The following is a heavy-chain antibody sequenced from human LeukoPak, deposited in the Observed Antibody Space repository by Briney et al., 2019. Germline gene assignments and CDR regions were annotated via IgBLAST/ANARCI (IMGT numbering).Heavy chain of an antibody. CDR2: ISGSGGST. CDR1: GFTFSSYA. D-gene: IGHD3-10*01. Sequence: PGGSLRLSCAASGFTFSSYAMSWVRQAPGKGLEWVSAISGSGGSTYYADSVKGRFTISRDNSKNTLYLQMNSLRAEDTAVYYCARRPVRGNRFDPWGQGTLVTVSS. CDR3: ARRPVRGNRFDP. V-gene: IGHV3-23*01. J-gene: IGHJ5*02.